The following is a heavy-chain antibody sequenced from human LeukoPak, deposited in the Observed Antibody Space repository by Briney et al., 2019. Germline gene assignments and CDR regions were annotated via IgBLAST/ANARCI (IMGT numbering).Heavy chain of an antibody. D-gene: IGHD3-10*01. V-gene: IGHV3-23*01. Sequence: QPGGSLRLSCAASGFTFSSYAMNWVRQAPGKGLEWVSAISGSGDSTYYADSVKGRFTISRDNPKNTLYLQMNSLRVEDTAVYYCAKSLELLWSRGFDPWGQGTLVTVSS. CDR2: ISGSGDST. J-gene: IGHJ5*02. CDR3: AKSLELLWSRGFDP. CDR1: GFTFSSYA.